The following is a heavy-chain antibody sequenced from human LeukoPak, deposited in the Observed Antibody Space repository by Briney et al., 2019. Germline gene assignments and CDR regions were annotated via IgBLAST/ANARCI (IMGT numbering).Heavy chain of an antibody. V-gene: IGHV4-34*01. CDR3: ARGIAAAGSPFDY. J-gene: IGHJ4*02. Sequence: SETLSLTCAVYGGSFSGYYWSWIRQPPGKGLEWIGEINHSGSTNYNPSLKSRVTISVDTSKNQFSLKLSSVTAADTAVYYCARGIAAAGSPFDYWGQGTLVTVSS. D-gene: IGHD6-13*01. CDR1: GGSFSGYY. CDR2: INHSGST.